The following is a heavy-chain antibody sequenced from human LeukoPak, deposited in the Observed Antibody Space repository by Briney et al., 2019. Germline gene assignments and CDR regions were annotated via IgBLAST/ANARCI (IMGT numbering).Heavy chain of an antibody. CDR2: ISYDGSNK. Sequence: GGSLRLSCAASGFTFSNSAMHWVRQAPGKGLEWVAVISYDGSNKYYADSVKGRFTISRDNSKNTLYLQMNSLRAEDTAVYYCARDRAIEAAIREPTSYYDYYGMDVWGQGTTVTVSS. CDR3: ARDRAIEAAIREPTSYYDYYGMDV. J-gene: IGHJ6*02. V-gene: IGHV3-30-3*01. D-gene: IGHD6-13*01. CDR1: GFTFSNSA.